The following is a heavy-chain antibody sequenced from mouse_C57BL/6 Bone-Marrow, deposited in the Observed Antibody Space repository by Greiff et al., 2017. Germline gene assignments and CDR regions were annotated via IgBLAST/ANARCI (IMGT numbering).Heavy chain of an antibody. CDR1: GFTFSSYA. D-gene: IGHD1-1*01. CDR2: ISDGGSYT. J-gene: IGHJ2*01. CDR3: ARVGFTTVVLDD. V-gene: IGHV5-4*03. Sequence: EVKLVESGGGLVKPGGSLKLSCAASGFTFSSYAMSWVRQTPEKRLEWVATISDGGSYTYYPDNVKGRFTISRDNAKNNLYLQMSHLKSEDTAMYYCARVGFTTVVLDDWGQGNTLTVSS.